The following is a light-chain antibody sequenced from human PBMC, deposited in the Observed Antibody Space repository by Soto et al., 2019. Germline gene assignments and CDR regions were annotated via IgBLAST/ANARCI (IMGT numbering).Light chain of an antibody. Sequence: QSVLTQPAAVSVSPGQSITISCTGTSSDIGRYNCVSWYQQYPGKAPKLIIYEVTNRTSGVSNRFSGSKSCNAASLTISGLQAGDEADDYCSSYMSGRTLVFGGGTKLTVL. V-gene: IGLV2-14*01. CDR2: EVT. CDR3: SSYMSGRTLV. CDR1: SSDIGRYNC. J-gene: IGLJ2*01.